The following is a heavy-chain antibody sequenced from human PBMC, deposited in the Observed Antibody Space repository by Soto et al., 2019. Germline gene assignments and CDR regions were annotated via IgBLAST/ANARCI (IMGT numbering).Heavy chain of an antibody. D-gene: IGHD2-15*01. CDR2: IIPIFGTA. Sequence: QVQLVQSGAEVKKPGSSVKVSCKASGGTFSSYAISWVRQAPGQGLEWMGGIIPIFGTANYAQKFQGRVTLTADESTSTAYMELSSLRTEDTDVEYCARSACSGGSFYYKWFDPWGQGTLVTVSA. CDR3: ARSACSGGSFYYKWFDP. V-gene: IGHV1-69*01. CDR1: GGTFSSYA. J-gene: IGHJ5*02.